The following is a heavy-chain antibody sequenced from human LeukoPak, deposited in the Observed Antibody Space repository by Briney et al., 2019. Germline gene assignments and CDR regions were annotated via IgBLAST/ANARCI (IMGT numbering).Heavy chain of an antibody. Sequence: GGSLRLSCAASGFTFSSYDMNWVRQAPGKGLEWVSAISGSGGSTDHVDSVKGRFTISRDNSKNTLYLQMNSLRAEDTAVYYCARTGYCSGGSCYSDWFDPWGQGTLVTVSS. CDR1: GFTFSSYD. CDR3: ARTGYCSGGSCYSDWFDP. J-gene: IGHJ5*02. V-gene: IGHV3-23*01. D-gene: IGHD2-15*01. CDR2: ISGSGGST.